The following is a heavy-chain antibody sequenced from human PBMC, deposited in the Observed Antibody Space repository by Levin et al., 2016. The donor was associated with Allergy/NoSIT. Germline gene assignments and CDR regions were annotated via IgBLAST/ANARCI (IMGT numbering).Heavy chain of an antibody. J-gene: IGHJ4*02. CDR2: ISYDGSNK. CDR3: ARAGDY. D-gene: IGHD3-10*01. Sequence: GGSLRLSCAASGFTFSSYGMHWVRQAPGKGLEWVAVISYDGSNKYYADSVKGRFTISRDNAKNSLYLQMSSLRAEDTGLYYCARAGDYWGQGTLVIVSS. V-gene: IGHV3-30*03. CDR1: GFTFSSYG.